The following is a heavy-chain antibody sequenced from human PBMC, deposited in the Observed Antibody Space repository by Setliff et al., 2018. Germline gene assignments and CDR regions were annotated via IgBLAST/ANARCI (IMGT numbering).Heavy chain of an antibody. CDR2: INPSGGLT. CDR1: GYTLTNYY. V-gene: IGHV1-46*03. J-gene: IGHJ3*02. Sequence: ASVKVSCKASGYTLTNYYMHWVRQAPGQGLEWMGIINPSGGLTRYAQKFQGRVTMTRDTSTSTVYMEVSSLRSEDTAVYYCARDRYHNSWSCTFITAAHYAFDIWGQGTMVTVSS. D-gene: IGHD3-3*01. CDR3: ARDRYHNSWSCTFITAAHYAFDI.